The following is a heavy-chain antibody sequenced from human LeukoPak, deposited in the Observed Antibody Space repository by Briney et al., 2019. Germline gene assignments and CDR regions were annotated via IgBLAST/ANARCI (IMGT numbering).Heavy chain of an antibody. CDR3: ARDTEQWLVEYYYGMDV. V-gene: IGHV3-33*01. Sequence: GGSLRLSCAASGFTFSSYGMHWVRQAPGKGLEWVAVIWYDGSNKYYADSVKGRFTISRDNSKNTLYLQMNSVRAEDTAVYYCARDTEQWLVEYYYGMDVWGQGTTVTVSS. CDR1: GFTFSSYG. D-gene: IGHD6-19*01. CDR2: IWYDGSNK. J-gene: IGHJ6*02.